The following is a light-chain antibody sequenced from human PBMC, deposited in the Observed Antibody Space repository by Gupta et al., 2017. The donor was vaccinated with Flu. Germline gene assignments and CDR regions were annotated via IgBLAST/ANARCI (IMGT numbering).Light chain of an antibody. J-gene: IGLJ3*02. V-gene: IGLV4-69*01. CDR1: SEHSRYA. CDR3: QTSNSDRV. Sequence: QLVLTQSPSASASLGASVKLTCTLSSEHSRYANAWHQQQPQKGPRYLMMLNKDGSHTKGDGIPYRFSGSSYAAARTLTIPRLEAEDEYYYYCQTSNSDRVFGGGTRLTVL. CDR2: LNKDGSH.